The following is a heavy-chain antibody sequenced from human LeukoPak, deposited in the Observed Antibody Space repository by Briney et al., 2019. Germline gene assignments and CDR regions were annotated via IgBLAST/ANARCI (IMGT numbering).Heavy chain of an antibody. CDR3: AKDLGIAAAGYFDS. D-gene: IGHD6-13*01. CDR2: ITWDGGTT. Sequence: PGGSLRLSCAASGFTFDDYTMHWVRQAPGEGLQWVSLITWDGGTTYYADSVKGRFTISRDNSKNSLSLQMNSLRSEDTALYYCAKDLGIAAAGYFDSWGQGTLVTVSS. V-gene: IGHV3-43*01. CDR1: GFTFDDYT. J-gene: IGHJ4*02.